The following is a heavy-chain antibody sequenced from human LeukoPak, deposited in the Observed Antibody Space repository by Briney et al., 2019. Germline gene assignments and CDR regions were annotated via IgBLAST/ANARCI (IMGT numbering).Heavy chain of an antibody. V-gene: IGHV4-34*01. Sequence: SETLSLTCAVYGGSFSGYYWSWIRQPPGKGLEWIGSIYYSGSTYYNPSLKSRVTISVDTSRNQFSLKLSSVTAADTSVYYCTRVAALGEFNWFDPWGQGTLVTVSS. CDR2: IYYSGST. CDR1: GGSFSGYY. D-gene: IGHD3-10*01. CDR3: TRVAALGEFNWFDP. J-gene: IGHJ5*02.